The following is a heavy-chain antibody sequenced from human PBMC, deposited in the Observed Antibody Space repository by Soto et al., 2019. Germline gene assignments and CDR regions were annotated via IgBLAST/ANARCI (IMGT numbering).Heavy chain of an antibody. J-gene: IGHJ5*02. Sequence: AKIHARTGAVSGRFIRGGYYWGCVPERHAIGLVWVGVNFHSGSTYYNPSLKCRVTISVDTTKNPFSLKLRSVPAADTAVYYCARDRHCSSTSCPADWFDPWGQGTLVTVS. CDR2: NFHSGST. D-gene: IGHD2-2*01. CDR3: ARDRHCSSTSCPADWFDP. V-gene: IGHV4-38-2*02. CDR1: GRFIRGGYY.